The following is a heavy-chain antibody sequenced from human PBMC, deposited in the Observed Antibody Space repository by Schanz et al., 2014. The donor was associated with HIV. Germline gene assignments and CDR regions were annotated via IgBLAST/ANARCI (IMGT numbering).Heavy chain of an antibody. J-gene: IGHJ6*02. V-gene: IGHV3-30*04. D-gene: IGHD3-3*01. CDR3: AKDQGYDFWSGYYNYYDMDV. CDR2: ISKDGSNK. CDR1: GFTFSSYA. Sequence: QVQLVESGGGVVQPGRSLRLSCAASGFTFSSYAMHWVRQAPGKGLEWEALISKDGSNKYYADSVKGRLTISRDNSKNTLYLQMNSLRAEDTAVYYCAKDQGYDFWSGYYNYYDMDVWGQGTTVTVSS.